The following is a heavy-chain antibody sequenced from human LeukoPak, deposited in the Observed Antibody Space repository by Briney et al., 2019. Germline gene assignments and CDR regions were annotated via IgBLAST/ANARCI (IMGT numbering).Heavy chain of an antibody. CDR2: IYYSGST. CDR3: ARVYVTMVRGGYFDY. CDR1: GGSMSNYY. Sequence: PSETLSLTCTVSGGSMSNYYWSWIRQPPGKGLEWIGYIYYSGSTYYNPSLKSRVTISVNTSKNQFSLKLSSVTAADTAVYYCARVYVTMVRGGYFDYWGQGTLVTVSS. J-gene: IGHJ4*02. V-gene: IGHV4-30-4*01. D-gene: IGHD3-10*01.